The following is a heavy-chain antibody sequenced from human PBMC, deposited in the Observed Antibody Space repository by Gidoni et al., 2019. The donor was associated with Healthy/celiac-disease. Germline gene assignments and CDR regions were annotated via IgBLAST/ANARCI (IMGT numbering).Heavy chain of an antibody. Sequence: EVQLVASGGGLVQPGRSLRLSCTASGFTFGDYAMSWFRQAPGKGLEWVGFIRSKAYGGTTEYAGSVKGRYTIARDDSKRIAYLQMNSLKTEDTAVYYCTRERYPAFDPWGQGTLVTVSS. D-gene: IGHD1-20*01. CDR1: GFTFGDYA. V-gene: IGHV3-49*03. CDR2: IRSKAYGGTT. J-gene: IGHJ5*02. CDR3: TRERYPAFDP.